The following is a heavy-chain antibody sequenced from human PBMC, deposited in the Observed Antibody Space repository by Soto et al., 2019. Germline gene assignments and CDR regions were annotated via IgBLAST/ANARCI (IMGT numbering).Heavy chain of an antibody. CDR1: GGTFSSYT. Sequence: QVQLVQSGAEVKKPGSSVKVSCKASGGTFSSYTISWVRQAPGQGLEWMGRIIPILGIANYAQKFQGRVTITADKSTSTAYMELSSLRSEYTAVYYCAREEYYYGSGAFFDYWVQGSLVTVSS. CDR2: IIPILGIA. CDR3: AREEYYYGSGAFFDY. V-gene: IGHV1-69*08. J-gene: IGHJ4*02. D-gene: IGHD3-10*01.